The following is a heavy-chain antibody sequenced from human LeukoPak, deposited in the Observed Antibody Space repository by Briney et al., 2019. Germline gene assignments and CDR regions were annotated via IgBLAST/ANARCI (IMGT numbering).Heavy chain of an antibody. D-gene: IGHD4/OR15-4a*01. V-gene: IGHV3-23*01. J-gene: IGHJ4*02. CDR1: GFTFSSYA. CDR3: ATLYGGQRADGY. Sequence: GGSLRLSCAASGFTFSSYAMSWVRQAPGKGLEWLSAISGSGDSIYYADSVKGRFAISRDRWKNTLYLQMNSLRSDDTAVYYCATLYGGQRADGYWGQGTLVIVSS. CDR2: ISGSGDSI.